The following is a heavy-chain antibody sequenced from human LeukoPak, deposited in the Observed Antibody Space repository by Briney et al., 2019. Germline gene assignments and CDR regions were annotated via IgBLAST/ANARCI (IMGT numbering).Heavy chain of an antibody. CDR3: ARDPGGHGWFDP. D-gene: IGHD3-16*01. V-gene: IGHV1-69*04. CDR2: IIPILGIA. Sequence: GASVKVSCKASGGTFSSYAISWVRQAPGQGLEWMGRIIPILGIANYAQKFQGRVTITADKSTSTAYMELSSLRSEDTAVYYCARDPGGHGWFDPWGQGTLVTVSS. CDR1: GGTFSSYA. J-gene: IGHJ5*02.